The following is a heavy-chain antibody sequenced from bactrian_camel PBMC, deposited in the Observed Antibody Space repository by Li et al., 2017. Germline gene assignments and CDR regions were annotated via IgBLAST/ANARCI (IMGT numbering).Heavy chain of an antibody. CDR1: GYTSSTYC. J-gene: IGHJ6*01. CDR2: IYSGGTST. CDR3: AAEINPRGVPDFGY. D-gene: IGHD1*01. V-gene: IGHV3S40*01. Sequence: VQLVESGGGSVQAGGSLRLSCTKSGYTSSTYCMVWFRQAPGKEREGVASIYSGGTSTYYADSVKGRFTISRDNAKNTVYLQMNSLKPEDTAVYYCAAEINPRGVPDFGYWGQGTQVTVS.